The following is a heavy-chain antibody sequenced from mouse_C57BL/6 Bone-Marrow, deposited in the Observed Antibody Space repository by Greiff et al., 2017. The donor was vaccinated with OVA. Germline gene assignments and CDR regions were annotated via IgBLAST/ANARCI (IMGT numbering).Heavy chain of an antibody. CDR1: GFTFSDYY. CDR2: ISNGGGST. Sequence: EVHLVESGEGLVQPGGSLKLSCAASGFTFSDYYMYWVRQTPEKRLEWVAYISNGGGSTYYPDTVKGRFTISRDNAKNTLYLQMSRLKSEDTAMYYCARLTGSAWFAYWGQGTLVTVSA. J-gene: IGHJ3*01. CDR3: ARLTGSAWFAY. V-gene: IGHV5-12*01. D-gene: IGHD4-1*01.